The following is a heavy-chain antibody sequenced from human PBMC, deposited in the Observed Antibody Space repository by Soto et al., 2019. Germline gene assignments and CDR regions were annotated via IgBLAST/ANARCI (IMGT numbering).Heavy chain of an antibody. Sequence: QVQLVQSGAEVKKPGSSVKVSCKASGGTFSSYTISWVRQAPGQGLEWMGRIIPILGIANYAQKFQGRVTITADKSTSTAYMELSSLRSEDTAVYYCARGPPDYGDYIFTGFGAFDIWGQGTMVTVSS. CDR2: IIPILGIA. J-gene: IGHJ3*02. CDR1: GGTFSSYT. CDR3: ARGPPDYGDYIFTGFGAFDI. V-gene: IGHV1-69*02. D-gene: IGHD4-17*01.